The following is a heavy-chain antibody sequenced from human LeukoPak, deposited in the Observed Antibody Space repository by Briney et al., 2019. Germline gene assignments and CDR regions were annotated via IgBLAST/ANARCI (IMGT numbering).Heavy chain of an antibody. J-gene: IGHJ4*02. D-gene: IGHD3-10*01. V-gene: IGHV1-18*04. CDR1: GYTFTSYG. CDR2: ISAYNGNT. CDR3: AKDLRTYGSGIYRLPTVIFAY. Sequence: ASVKVSCKASGYTFTSYGISWVRQAPGQGLERMGWISAYNGNTNYAQKLQGRVTMTTDTSTSTAYMELRSLRSDDTAVYYCAKDLRTYGSGIYRLPTVIFAYWGQGTLVIVSS.